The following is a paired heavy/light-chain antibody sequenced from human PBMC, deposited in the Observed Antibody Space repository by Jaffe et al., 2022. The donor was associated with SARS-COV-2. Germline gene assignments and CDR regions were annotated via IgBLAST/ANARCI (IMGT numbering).Heavy chain of an antibody. J-gene: IGHJ6*03. CDR2: ISSSSSTI. CDR1: GFTFSSYS. V-gene: IGHV3-48*01. D-gene: IGHD4-17*01. Sequence: EVQLVESGGGLVQPGGSLRLSCAASGFTFSSYSMNWVRQAPGKGLEWVSYISSSSSTIYYRDSVKGRFTISRDNAKNSLYLQMNSLRAEDTAVYYCARSTDDYGDSVVVAPTSYYYYMDVWGKGTTVTVSS. CDR3: ARSTDDYGDSVVVAPTSYYYYMDV.
Light chain of an antibody. J-gene: IGKJ2*01. CDR2: GAS. V-gene: IGKV3-15*01. Sequence: EIVMTQSPATLSVSPGERATLSCRASQSVSSNLAWYQQKPGQAPRLLIYGASTRATDIPARFSGSGSGTEFTLTISSLQSEDFAVYYCQQYNNWPPEYTFGQGTKLEIK. CDR1: QSVSSN. CDR3: QQYNNWPPEYT.